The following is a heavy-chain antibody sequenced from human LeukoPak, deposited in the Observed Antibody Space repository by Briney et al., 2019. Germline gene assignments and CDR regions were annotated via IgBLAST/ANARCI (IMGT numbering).Heavy chain of an antibody. CDR1: GYSISIAYY. CDR3: ATISAGGFDP. CDR2: IYHSGST. D-gene: IGHD3-3*02. Sequence: PSETLSLTCTVSGYSISIAYYWGWIRQPPGKGLEWIGSIYHSGSTYYSPSLKSRVTISVDTGFPRPQTSDNQFSLNLTSVTAADSAVYYCATISAGGFDPWGQGTLVTVSS. V-gene: IGHV4-38-2*02. J-gene: IGHJ5*02.